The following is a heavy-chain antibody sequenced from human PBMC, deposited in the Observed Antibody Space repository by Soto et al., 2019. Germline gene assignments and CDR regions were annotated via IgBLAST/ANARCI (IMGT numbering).Heavy chain of an antibody. CDR1: GYSFTSYW. CDR3: ARWTRAGDSSWKLRGAFDY. J-gene: IGHJ4*02. V-gene: IGHV5-51*01. Sequence: GESLKISCKGSGYSFTSYWIGWVRQMPGKGLEWMGIIYPGDSDTRYSPSFQGQVTISADKSISTAYLQWSSLKASDTAMYYCARWTRAGDSSWKLRGAFDYWGQGTLVTVSS. CDR2: IYPGDSDT. D-gene: IGHD6-13*01.